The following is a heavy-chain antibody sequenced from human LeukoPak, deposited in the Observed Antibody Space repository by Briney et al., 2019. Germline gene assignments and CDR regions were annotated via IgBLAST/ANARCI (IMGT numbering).Heavy chain of an antibody. CDR2: INHNGNVN. CDR1: GFTFSSYW. D-gene: IGHD3-16*01. CDR3: ARVRGGRSWYYYGMDV. V-gene: IGHV3-7*01. J-gene: IGHJ6*02. Sequence: GSLRLSCAASGFTFSSYWMNWARQAPGKGLEWVASINHNGNVNYYVDSVKGQFTISRGNSKDRLYLQMNSLRPEDTAMYYCARVRGGRSWYYYGMDVWGRGTTVTVSS.